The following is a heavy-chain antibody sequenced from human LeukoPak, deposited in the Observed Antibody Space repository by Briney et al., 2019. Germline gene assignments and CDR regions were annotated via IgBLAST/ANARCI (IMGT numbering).Heavy chain of an antibody. CDR2: IYYSGST. D-gene: IGHD3-10*01. V-gene: IGHV4-59*01. Sequence: SETLSLTCTVSGGSISSYYWSWIRQPPGKGLEWIGYIYYSGSTNYNPSPKSRVTISVDTSKNQFSLKLSSVTAADTAVYYCAKRSYGSGSHDYWGQGTLVTVSS. CDR3: AKRSYGSGSHDY. J-gene: IGHJ4*02. CDR1: GGSISSYY.